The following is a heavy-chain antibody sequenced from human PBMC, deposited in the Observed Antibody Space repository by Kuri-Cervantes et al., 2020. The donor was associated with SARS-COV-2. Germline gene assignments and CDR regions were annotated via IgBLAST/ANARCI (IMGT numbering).Heavy chain of an antibody. J-gene: IGHJ4*02. V-gene: IGHV4-39*07. D-gene: IGHD3-22*01. Sequence: SETLSLTCTVSGDSISSSSYYWGWIRQPPGKGLEWIGSIYYSGSTYYNPSLKSRVTITVDTSKNQFSLKLSSVTAADTAVYYCARIVYDSSGYYYFDYWGQGTLVTVSS. CDR1: GDSISSSSYY. CDR2: IYYSGST. CDR3: ARIVYDSSGYYYFDY.